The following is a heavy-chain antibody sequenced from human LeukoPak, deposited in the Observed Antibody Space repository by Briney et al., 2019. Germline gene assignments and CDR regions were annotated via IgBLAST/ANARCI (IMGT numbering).Heavy chain of an antibody. J-gene: IGHJ4*02. D-gene: IGHD6-19*01. CDR3: ASSYSSGPPDY. CDR1: GYIFTGYY. CDR2: ISVYNGNT. V-gene: IGHV1-18*04. Sequence: GASVKVSCKASGYIFTGYYMHWVRQAPGQGLEWMGWISVYNGNTDYAQKLQGRVTMTTDTSTSTAYMELRSLRSDDTAVYYCASSYSSGPPDYWGQGTLVTVSS.